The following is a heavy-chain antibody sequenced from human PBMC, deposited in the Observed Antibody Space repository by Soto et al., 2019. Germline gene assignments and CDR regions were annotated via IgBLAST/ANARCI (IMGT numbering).Heavy chain of an antibody. Sequence: GGSLRLSCAASGFTFSSYAMSWVRQAPGKGLEWVSAISGSGGSTYYADSVKGRFTISRDNSKNTLYLQMNSLRAEDTAVYYCAKYYSSSWDNGGGYYGMDVWGQGTTVTVSS. CDR3: AKYYSSSWDNGGGYYGMDV. CDR1: GFTFSSYA. CDR2: ISGSGGST. D-gene: IGHD6-13*01. V-gene: IGHV3-23*01. J-gene: IGHJ6*02.